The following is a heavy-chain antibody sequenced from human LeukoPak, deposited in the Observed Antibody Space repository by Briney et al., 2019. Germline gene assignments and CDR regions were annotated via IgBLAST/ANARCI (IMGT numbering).Heavy chain of an antibody. CDR2: IYWNDDK. J-gene: IGHJ4*02. CDR3: AHRRGQLLPTVTDFDY. CDR1: GFSLSTSRVG. V-gene: IGHV2-5*01. Sequence: SGPTLVKPTQTLTLTCTFSGFSLSTSRVGVGWIRQPPGKALEWLALIYWNDDKRYSPSLRSRLTITKDTSKNQVVLTMTNMDPVDTATYYCAHRRGQLLPTVTDFDYWGQGTLVTVSS. D-gene: IGHD2-2*01.